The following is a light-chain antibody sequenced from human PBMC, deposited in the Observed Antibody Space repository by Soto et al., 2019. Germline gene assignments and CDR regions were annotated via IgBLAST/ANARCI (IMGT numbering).Light chain of an antibody. V-gene: IGKV3-15*01. Sequence: EIVMTQSPATLTVSPGERATLSCRASQSLSGNLASYQQKPGQAPRLLIYGASTRATGIPARFSGSGSGTEFTLAISSLESEDFAVYYCQQFNDWPLTLGGGTKVDIK. CDR3: QQFNDWPLT. CDR1: QSLSGN. CDR2: GAS. J-gene: IGKJ4*01.